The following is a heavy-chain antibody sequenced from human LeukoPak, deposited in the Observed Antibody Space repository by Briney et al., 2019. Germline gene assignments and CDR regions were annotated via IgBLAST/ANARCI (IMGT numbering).Heavy chain of an antibody. D-gene: IGHD6-19*01. CDR2: IYHSGST. CDR1: GYSISSGYY. V-gene: IGHV4-38-2*02. Sequence: SETLSLTCTVSGYSISSGYYWGWIRQPPGKGLEWIGSIYHSGSTNYNPSLKSRVTISVDTSKNQFSLKLSSVTAADTAVYYCARFAPALLYSSGWLDYWGQGTLVTVSS. J-gene: IGHJ4*02. CDR3: ARFAPALLYSSGWLDY.